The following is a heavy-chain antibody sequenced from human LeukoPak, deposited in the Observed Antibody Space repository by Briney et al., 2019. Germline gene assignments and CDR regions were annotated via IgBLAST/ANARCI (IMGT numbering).Heavy chain of an antibody. CDR3: AKARTHEYSNYNY. CDR2: ISGSGGST. CDR1: GFTFSSYG. Sequence: GRSLRLSCAASGFTFSSYGMSWVRQAPGKWLEWVSAISGSGGSTYYAASVKGRLTISRDNSKNTLYLQMNSLRAEDTAVYYCAKARTHEYSNYNYWGQGTLVTVSS. D-gene: IGHD4-11*01. V-gene: IGHV3-23*01. J-gene: IGHJ4*02.